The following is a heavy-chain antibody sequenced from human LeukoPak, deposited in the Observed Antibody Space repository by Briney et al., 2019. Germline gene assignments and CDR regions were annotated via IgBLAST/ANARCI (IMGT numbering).Heavy chain of an antibody. CDR2: ISASGRGT. Sequence: GGSLRLSCAASGFTFATYGMSWVRQAPGKGLEWVSAISASGRGTYYADSVKGRFTISRDDSKNTLYLQMNSLRAKDTAVYYCAKDQTPGDFDYWGQGTLVTVSS. V-gene: IGHV3-23*01. CDR1: GFTFATYG. D-gene: IGHD3-10*01. CDR3: AKDQTPGDFDY. J-gene: IGHJ4*02.